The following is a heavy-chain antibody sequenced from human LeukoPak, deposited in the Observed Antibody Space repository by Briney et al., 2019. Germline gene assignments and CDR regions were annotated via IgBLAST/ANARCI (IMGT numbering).Heavy chain of an antibody. CDR1: GYTFTGYY. CDR2: IIPILGIA. CDR3: ARGPGGGSSWQRDAFDI. D-gene: IGHD6-13*01. V-gene: IGHV1-69*04. J-gene: IGHJ3*02. Sequence: ASVKVSCKASGYTFTGYYMHWVRQAPGQGLEWMGRIIPILGIANYAQKFQGRVTITADKSTSTAYMELSSLRSEDTAVYYCARGPGGGSSWQRDAFDIWGQGTMVTVSS.